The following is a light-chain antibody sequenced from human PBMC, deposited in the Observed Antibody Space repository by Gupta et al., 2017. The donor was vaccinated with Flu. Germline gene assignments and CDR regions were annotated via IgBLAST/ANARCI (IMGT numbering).Light chain of an antibody. CDR1: KSVNSY. Sequence: EIVMTQSPATLSVSPGERATLSCRASKSVNSYLAWYQQKPGQAPRLLIYGASTRATGIPARFSGSGSGTEFALTVSSLQSEDFAVYYCQQYNNWPLTFGGGTKVEIK. CDR2: GAS. J-gene: IGKJ4*01. CDR3: QQYNNWPLT. V-gene: IGKV3-15*01.